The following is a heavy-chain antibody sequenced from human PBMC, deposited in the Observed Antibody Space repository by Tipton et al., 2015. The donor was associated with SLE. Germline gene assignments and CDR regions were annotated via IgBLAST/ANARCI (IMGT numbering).Heavy chain of an antibody. Sequence: TLSLTCTVSGGSISSGSYYWSWIRQPAGKGLEWIGYIYTSGSTNYNPSLKSRVTISVDTSKNQFSLKLGPVTAADTAVYYCARRTMIVGRFDYWGQGTLVTVSS. J-gene: IGHJ4*02. CDR1: GGSISSGSYY. CDR2: IYTSGST. CDR3: ARRTMIVGRFDY. V-gene: IGHV4-61*09. D-gene: IGHD3-22*01.